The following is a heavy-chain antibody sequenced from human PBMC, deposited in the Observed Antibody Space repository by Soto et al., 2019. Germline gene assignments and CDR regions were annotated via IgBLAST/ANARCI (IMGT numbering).Heavy chain of an antibody. CDR3: ARETGTNAFDI. J-gene: IGHJ3*02. CDR2: IYYSGST. CDR1: GGSISSYY. V-gene: IGHV4-59*01. D-gene: IGHD1-1*01. Sequence: SETLSLTCTVSGGSISSYYWSWIRQPPGKGLEWIGYIYYSGSTNYNPSLKSRVTISVDTSKNQFSLKLSSVTAADTAVYYCARETGTNAFDIWGQGTMVTVSS.